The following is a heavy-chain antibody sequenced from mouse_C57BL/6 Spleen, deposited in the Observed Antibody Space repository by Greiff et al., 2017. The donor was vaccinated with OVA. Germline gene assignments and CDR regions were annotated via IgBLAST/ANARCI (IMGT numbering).Heavy chain of an antibody. CDR3: AMGAQAPLFAY. CDR1: GYTFTSYW. Sequence: QVQLQQSGAELVRPGSSVKLSCKASGYTFTSYWMHWVKQRPIQGLEWIGNIDPSDSETHYNQKFKDKATLTVDKSSSTAYMQLSSLTSEDSAVYYCAMGAQAPLFAYWGQGTLVTVSA. CDR2: IDPSDSET. J-gene: IGHJ3*01. D-gene: IGHD3-2*02. V-gene: IGHV1-52*01.